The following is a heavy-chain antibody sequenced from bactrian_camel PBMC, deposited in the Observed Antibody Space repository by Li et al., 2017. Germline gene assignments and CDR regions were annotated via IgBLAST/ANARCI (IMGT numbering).Heavy chain of an antibody. D-gene: IGHD4*01. CDR1: GDIDTMCS. CDR3: ARDLYNYYNEYDL. Sequence: HVQLVESGGGSVQAGESLRLSCAASGDIDTMCSMGWFRQALGKGLEWDSCINAGGGSTYYADSVKGRFTISRDNAKNTLTLQLNSLRTEDTAMYYCARDLYNYYNEYDLWGQGTQVTVS. J-gene: IGHJ4*01. V-gene: IGHV3S1*01. CDR2: INAGGGST.